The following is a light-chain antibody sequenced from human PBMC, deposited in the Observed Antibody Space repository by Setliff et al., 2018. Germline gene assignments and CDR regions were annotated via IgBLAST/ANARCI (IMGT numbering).Light chain of an antibody. CDR1: SSNIGAGYD. J-gene: IGLJ1*01. Sequence: QSVLTQPPSVSGAPGQRVTISCTGSSSNIGAGYDVHWYQQPPGTAPKLLIYGNSNRPSGVPDRFSGSKSGTSASLAITGLQAEDEADYYCQSYDSSLSGSDVFGTGTRSPS. V-gene: IGLV1-40*01. CDR3: QSYDSSLSGSDV. CDR2: GNS.